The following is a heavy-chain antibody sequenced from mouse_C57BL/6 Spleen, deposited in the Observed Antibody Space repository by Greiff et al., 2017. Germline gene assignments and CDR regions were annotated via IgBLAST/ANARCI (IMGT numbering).Heavy chain of an antibody. CDR2: IYPGSGST. D-gene: IGHD1-3*01. J-gene: IGHJ3*01. Sequence: QVQLQQPGAELVKPGASVKMSCKASRYTFTSYWITWVKQRPGQGLEWIGDIYPGSGSTNYNEKFKSKAILTVDTSSSTAYMQLSSLTSEDSAVYDCARSGVYNDPAWFAYWGQGTLVTVSA. CDR3: ARSGVYNDPAWFAY. CDR1: RYTFTSYW. V-gene: IGHV1-55*01.